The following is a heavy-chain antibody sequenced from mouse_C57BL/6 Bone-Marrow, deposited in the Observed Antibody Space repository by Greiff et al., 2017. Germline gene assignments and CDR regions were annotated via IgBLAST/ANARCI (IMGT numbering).Heavy chain of an antibody. D-gene: IGHD1-1*01. Sequence: VKLMESGPGLVQPSQSLSITCTVSGFSLTSYGVHWVRQSPGKGLEWLGVIWSGGSTDYNAAFISRLSISKDNSKSQVFFEMNSLQADDTAIYYCARNYYGSSYDYAMDYWGQGTSVTVSS. J-gene: IGHJ4*01. CDR2: IWSGGST. CDR1: GFSLTSYG. V-gene: IGHV2-2*01. CDR3: ARNYYGSSYDYAMDY.